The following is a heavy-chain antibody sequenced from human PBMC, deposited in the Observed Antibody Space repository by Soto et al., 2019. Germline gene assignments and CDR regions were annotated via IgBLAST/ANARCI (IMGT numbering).Heavy chain of an antibody. J-gene: IGHJ6*02. V-gene: IGHV4-31*02. CDR2: IYYSGST. D-gene: IGHD5-18*01. CDR1: GGSISSGGYY. CDR3: ARDRGYSYGYYYYYGMDV. Sequence: SETLSLTCTVSGGSISSGGYYWSWIRQHPGKGLEWIGYIYYSGSTYYNPSLKSRVTISVDTSKNQFSLKLSSVTAADTAVYYCARDRGYSYGYYYYYGMDVWGQGTTVTVSS.